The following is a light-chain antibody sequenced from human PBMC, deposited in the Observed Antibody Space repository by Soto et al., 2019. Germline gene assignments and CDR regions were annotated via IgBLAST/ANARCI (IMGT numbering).Light chain of an antibody. CDR1: SSDIAGHNY. Sequence: QSALTQPASVSGSPGQSITISCTGSSSDIAGHNYVSWYQQYPGKAPKLMIYEVTNRPSGVSDRFSGSKSGNTASLTISGLQAEDEADYYCNSYTSTSTLVFGGGTKLTVL. CDR3: NSYTSTSTLV. CDR2: EVT. V-gene: IGLV2-14*01. J-gene: IGLJ2*01.